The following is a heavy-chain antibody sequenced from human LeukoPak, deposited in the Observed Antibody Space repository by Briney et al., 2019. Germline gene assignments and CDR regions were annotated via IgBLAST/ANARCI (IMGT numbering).Heavy chain of an antibody. CDR1: GFTVSSNY. CDR2: ISGSGGST. CDR3: AKDMRSGSS. V-gene: IGHV3-23*01. Sequence: GGSLRLSCAASGFTVSSNYMSWVRQAPGKGLEWVSAISGSGGSTYYADSVKGRFTISRDNSKNTLYLQMNSLRAEDTAVYYCAKDMRSGSSWGQGTLVTVSS. D-gene: IGHD3-10*01. J-gene: IGHJ5*02.